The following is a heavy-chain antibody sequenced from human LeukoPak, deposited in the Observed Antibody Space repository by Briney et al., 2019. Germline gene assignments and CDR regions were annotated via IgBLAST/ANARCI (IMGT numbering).Heavy chain of an antibody. V-gene: IGHV3-48*03. CDR3: ARDSDGMSV. J-gene: IGHJ6*02. Sequence: GGSLRLSCVGSGFSLSSYEMNWVRQAPGKGLEWVSYISGSGRTIYYADSVKGRFTISRDNAKNSLYLRMNSLRAEDTAVYYCARDSDGMSVWGLGTTVTVSS. CDR1: GFSLSSYE. CDR2: ISGSGRTI.